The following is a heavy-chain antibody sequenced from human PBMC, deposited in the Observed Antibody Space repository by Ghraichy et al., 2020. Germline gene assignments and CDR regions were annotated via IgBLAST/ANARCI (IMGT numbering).Heavy chain of an antibody. D-gene: IGHD2-21*01. J-gene: IGHJ4*02. CDR1: GGSISRSNYY. CDR3: ARSSVPVVVIAPFDY. Sequence: SETLSLTCSVYGGSISRSNYYWAWLRQPPGKGLEWIGSIYYSGSTSYNPSLKSRVTISADTSKNQFSLQLSSVTAADTAVYYCARSSVPVVVIAPFDYWGQGTLVTVSS. CDR2: IYYSGST. V-gene: IGHV4-39*01.